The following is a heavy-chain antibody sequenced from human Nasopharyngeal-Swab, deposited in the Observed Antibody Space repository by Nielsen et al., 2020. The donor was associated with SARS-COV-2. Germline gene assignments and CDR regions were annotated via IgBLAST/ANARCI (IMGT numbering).Heavy chain of an antibody. CDR3: AKVSGYYDSGSDY. J-gene: IGHJ4*02. Sequence: GGSLRLSCAASGFTFDDYAMHWVRQAPGKGLAWVSGISWNSGSIGYADSVKGRFTISRDNAKNSLYLQMNSLRAEDTALYYCAKVSGYYDSGSDYWGQGTLVTVSS. V-gene: IGHV3-9*01. D-gene: IGHD3-22*01. CDR2: ISWNSGSI. CDR1: GFTFDDYA.